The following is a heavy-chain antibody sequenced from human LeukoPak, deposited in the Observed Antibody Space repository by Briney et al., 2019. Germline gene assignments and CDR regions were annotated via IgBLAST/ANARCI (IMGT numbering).Heavy chain of an antibody. Sequence: GGSLRLSCAASGFTFYSYTMSWVRQAPGKGLEWVSVIHGSGNTYYADSVKGRFTISRDNSKNTVYLQMNSLRAEDTAIYYCARGGVLGSENYSIYSYWGQGTLVTVSS. D-gene: IGHD3-10*02. CDR3: ARGGVLGSENYSIYSY. V-gene: IGHV3-23*01. J-gene: IGHJ4*02. CDR2: IHGSGNT. CDR1: GFTFYSYT.